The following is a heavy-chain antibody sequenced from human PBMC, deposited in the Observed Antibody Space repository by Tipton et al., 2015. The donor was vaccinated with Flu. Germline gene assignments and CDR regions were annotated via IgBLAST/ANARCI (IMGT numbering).Heavy chain of an antibody. CDR2: IYYSGST. CDR1: GGSISIGCAY. D-gene: IGHD3-22*01. CDR3: VRDQGLGDGLTYDYYGMDV. Sequence: TLSLTCNVSGGSISIGCAYWSWIRQHPGKGLEWIGGIYYSGSTYKNPSLTSRVSISVDTSKNQFSLNLKSVTAADTAVYYCVRDQGLGDGLTYDYYGMDVWGQGTTVTVS. V-gene: IGHV4-31*03. J-gene: IGHJ6*02.